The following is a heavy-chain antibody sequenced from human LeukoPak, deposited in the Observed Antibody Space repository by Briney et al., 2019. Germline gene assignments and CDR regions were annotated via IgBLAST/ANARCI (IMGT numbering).Heavy chain of an antibody. CDR1: GFTFSTYS. V-gene: IGHV3-48*02. CDR2: IARDGTT. CDR3: VRDQHYAFDI. D-gene: IGHD1-26*01. Sequence: GGSLRLSCVGAGFTFSTYSMNWVRQAPGKGLEWISHIARDGTTYYAGSVKGRFTISRDNAKNSLSLQMNSLRDDDTALYYCVRDQHYAFDIWGQGTVVTVSS. J-gene: IGHJ3*02.